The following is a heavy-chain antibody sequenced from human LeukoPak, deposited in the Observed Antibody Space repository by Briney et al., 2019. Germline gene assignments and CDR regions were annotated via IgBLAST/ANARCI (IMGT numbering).Heavy chain of an antibody. CDR2: ISGSGNGFSI. CDR3: VKDFGRVRGTPDS. J-gene: IGHJ4*02. D-gene: IGHD3-16*01. Sequence: PGGSLRLSCSASGFVFSIYTMYWSGQTQGKGPEYVSTISGSGNGFSIYYADSVKGRFTISRDDSKSILYLQMNGLRSEDTAVYYCVKDFGRVRGTPDSWGQGTLVTVSS. V-gene: IGHV3-64D*06. CDR1: GFVFSIYT.